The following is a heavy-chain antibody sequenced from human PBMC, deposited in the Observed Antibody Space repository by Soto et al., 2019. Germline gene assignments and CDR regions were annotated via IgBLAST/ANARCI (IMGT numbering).Heavy chain of an antibody. CDR3: VTSDWAW. CDR2: IHAGNGDT. V-gene: IGHV1-3*01. J-gene: IGHJ4*02. CDR1: GYTFTNYG. D-gene: IGHD3-9*01. Sequence: ASVKVSGKASGYTFTNYGIHWVRQAPGQGLEWLGWIHAGNGDTRYSPKFQGRATITRDTSASTAYMELRSLTSRDTAVFYCVTSDWAWWGQGTLVTVSS.